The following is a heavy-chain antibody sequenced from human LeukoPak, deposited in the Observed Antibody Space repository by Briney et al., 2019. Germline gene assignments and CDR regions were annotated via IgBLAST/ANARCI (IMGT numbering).Heavy chain of an antibody. D-gene: IGHD2-2*01. CDR3: AKREGYCSSTSCSYYYYYYMDV. CDR1: GFTFSNYA. Sequence: GGSLRLSCAASGFTFSNYAMSWVRQAPGKGLEWVSAISGSGGSTYYADSVKGRFTISRDNSKNTLYLQMNSLRAEDTAVYYCAKREGYCSSTSCSYYYYYYMDVWGKGTTVTVSS. J-gene: IGHJ6*03. V-gene: IGHV3-23*01. CDR2: ISGSGGST.